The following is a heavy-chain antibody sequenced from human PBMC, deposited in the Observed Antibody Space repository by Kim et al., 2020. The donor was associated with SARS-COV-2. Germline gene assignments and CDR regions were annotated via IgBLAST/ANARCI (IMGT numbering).Heavy chain of an antibody. CDR3: AKDPWELPHDAFDI. V-gene: IGHV3-23*01. J-gene: IGHJ3*02. Sequence: AESVEGRYPNSRENSQNTLYLQMTSLRAEDTAVYYCAKDPWELPHDAFDIWGQGTMVTVSS. D-gene: IGHD1-26*01.